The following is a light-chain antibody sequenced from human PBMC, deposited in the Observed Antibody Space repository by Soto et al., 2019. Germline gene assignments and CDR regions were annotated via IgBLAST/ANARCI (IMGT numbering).Light chain of an antibody. CDR1: SRNIGSYNL. J-gene: IGLJ2*01. CDR2: EVN. CDR3: CSFAGSGTLV. V-gene: IGLV2-23*02. Sequence: QSVLTQPASVSGSPGQSITISCSGTSRNIGSYNLVSWYQQRPGKAPKLIIYEVNKRPSGTSNRFSGSKSANTASLTISGLQTEDEADYYCCSFAGSGTLVFGGGTQLTVL.